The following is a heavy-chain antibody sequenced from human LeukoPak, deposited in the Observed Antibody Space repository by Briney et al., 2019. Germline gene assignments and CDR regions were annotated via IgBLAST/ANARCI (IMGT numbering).Heavy chain of an antibody. CDR1: GFTFSSYS. J-gene: IGHJ4*02. D-gene: IGHD3-3*01. CDR2: ISSSSSTI. Sequence: PGGSLRLSCAASGFTFSSYSMNWVRQAPGKGLEWVSYISSSSSTIYYADSVKGRFTISRDNAKNSLYLQMNSLRAEDTAVYYCATVQFLEWLPDWGQGTLVAVS. V-gene: IGHV3-48*04. CDR3: ATVQFLEWLPD.